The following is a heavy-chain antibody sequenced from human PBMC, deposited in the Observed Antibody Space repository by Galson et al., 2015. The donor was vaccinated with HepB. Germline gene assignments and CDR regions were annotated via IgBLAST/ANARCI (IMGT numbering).Heavy chain of an antibody. V-gene: IGHV1-18*01. J-gene: IGHJ4*02. CDR1: GYTFTSYG. CDR2: ISAYNGNT. CDR3: ARDPTEGSSWYGGGDY. D-gene: IGHD6-13*01. Sequence: SVKVSCKASGYTFTSYGISWVRQAPGQGLEWMGWISAYNGNTNYAQKLQGRVTMTTDTSTSTAYMELRSLRSDDTAVYYCARDPTEGSSWYGGGDYWGQGTLVTVSS.